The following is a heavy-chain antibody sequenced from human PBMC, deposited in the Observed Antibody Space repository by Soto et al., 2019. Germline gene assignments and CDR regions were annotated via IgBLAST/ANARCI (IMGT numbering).Heavy chain of an antibody. CDR1: GDSMATGGHY. J-gene: IGHJ4*02. D-gene: IGHD7-27*01. CDR2: VYYSGAT. CDR3: ARDKDLQPTDWGF. Sequence: SSETLSRTCTVSGDSMATGGHYYNSIRQVPGKGLVWIGYVYYSGATHYTPSLRARATISRDTSKNQFSLRLISVTAADTALYYCARDKDLQPTDWGFWDQGIKLTVSS. V-gene: IGHV4-31*03.